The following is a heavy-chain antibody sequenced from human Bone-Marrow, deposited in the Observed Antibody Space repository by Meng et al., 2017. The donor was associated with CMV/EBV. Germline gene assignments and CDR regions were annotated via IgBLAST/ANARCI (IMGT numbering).Heavy chain of an antibody. CDR1: GFPFRSYS. D-gene: IGHD2-21*01. Sequence: GESLKISCAASGFPFRSYSMNWVRQAPGKGLEWVSSISSGSGFIYYADSVKGRVTISRDSAKSSLYLQMNSLRAEDTAVYYCVRLNIVTPFDYWGQGTLVTVSS. CDR3: VRLNIVTPFDY. V-gene: IGHV3-21*01. J-gene: IGHJ4*02. CDR2: ISSGSGFI.